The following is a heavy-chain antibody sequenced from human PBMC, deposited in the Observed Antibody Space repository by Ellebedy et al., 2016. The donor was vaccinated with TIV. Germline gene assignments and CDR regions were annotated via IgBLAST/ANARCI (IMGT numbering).Heavy chain of an antibody. J-gene: IGHJ5*02. CDR1: GGSFSGYY. D-gene: IGHD3/OR15-3a*01. V-gene: IGHV4-34*01. CDR2: INHSGST. Sequence: SETLSLTCAVYGGSFSGYYWSWIRQPPGKGLEWIGEINHSGSTNYNPSLKSRVTISVDTSKNQFSLKLSSVTAADTAVYYCARTSLWTKWFDPWGQGTLVTVSS. CDR3: ARTSLWTKWFDP.